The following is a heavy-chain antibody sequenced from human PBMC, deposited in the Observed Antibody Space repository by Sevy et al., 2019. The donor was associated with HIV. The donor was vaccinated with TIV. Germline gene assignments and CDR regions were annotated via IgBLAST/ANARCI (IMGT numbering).Heavy chain of an antibody. Sequence: GGSLRLSCAASGFTFRSYSMNRVRQAPGRGLEWVSSITSSSSFIFYAYSVKGRFTISRDNAKNSLFLQMNSLRAEDTAVYYCARPTSGLSEYEPLDNARFYGMDVWGQGTTVTVSS. CDR3: ARPTSGLSEYEPLDNARFYGMDV. V-gene: IGHV3-21*01. J-gene: IGHJ6*02. CDR1: GFTFRSYS. CDR2: ITSSSSFI. D-gene: IGHD1-20*01.